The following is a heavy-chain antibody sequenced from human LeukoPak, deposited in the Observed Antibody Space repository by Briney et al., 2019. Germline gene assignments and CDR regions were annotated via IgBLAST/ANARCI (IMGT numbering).Heavy chain of an antibody. D-gene: IGHD3-10*01. CDR1: GFTFSSYW. CDR3: STGSGHAFDI. J-gene: IGHJ3*02. CDR2: INSDGSNT. V-gene: IGHV3-74*01. Sequence: GGSLRLSCAASGFTFSSYWMHWVRDARGGGGVGVSRINSDGSNTHYAHSVKGRFTISRDNAKNTLYVQMNSLRAEDTAVYYCSTGSGHAFDIWGRGTMVTVSS.